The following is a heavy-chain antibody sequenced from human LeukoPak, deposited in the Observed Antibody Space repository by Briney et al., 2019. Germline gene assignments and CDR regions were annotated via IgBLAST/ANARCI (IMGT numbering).Heavy chain of an antibody. V-gene: IGHV1-2*02. Sequence: ASAKVSCKASGYTFTGYYMHWVRQAPGQGLEWMGWINPNSGGTNYVKKFQGRVTMTRDTSISTAYMELSRLRSDDTAVYYCAREGYSSGWYGVDYWGQGTLVTVSS. J-gene: IGHJ4*02. CDR3: AREGYSSGWYGVDY. D-gene: IGHD6-19*01. CDR1: GYTFTGYY. CDR2: INPNSGGT.